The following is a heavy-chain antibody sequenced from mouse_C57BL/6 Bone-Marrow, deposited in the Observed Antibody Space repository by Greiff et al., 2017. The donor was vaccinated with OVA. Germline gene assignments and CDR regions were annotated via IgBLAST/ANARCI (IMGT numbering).Heavy chain of an antibody. CDR2: MDPENGAT. J-gene: IGHJ1*03. CDR1: GFNIKDDY. CDR3: TSYWYFDV. V-gene: IGHV14-4*01. Sequence: VQLQQSGAELVRPGASVKLSCTASGFNIKDDYMHWVKQRPEQGLEWIGWMDPENGATEYASKFQGKATITADPSSNTAYLQRSSLTSEDTAVYYCTSYWYFDVWGTGTTVTVSS.